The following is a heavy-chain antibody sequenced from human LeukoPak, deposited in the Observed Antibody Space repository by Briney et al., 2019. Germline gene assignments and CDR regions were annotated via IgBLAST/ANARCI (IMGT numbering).Heavy chain of an antibody. D-gene: IGHD2-15*01. Sequence: SVKVSCKASGGTFSSYAISWVRQAPGQGLEWMGGIIPIFGAANYAQKFQGRVTITADESTSTAYMELSSLRSEDTAVYYCACQYCSGGSCYLDYWGQGTLVTVSS. V-gene: IGHV1-69*13. CDR1: GGTFSSYA. J-gene: IGHJ4*02. CDR3: ACQYCSGGSCYLDY. CDR2: IIPIFGAA.